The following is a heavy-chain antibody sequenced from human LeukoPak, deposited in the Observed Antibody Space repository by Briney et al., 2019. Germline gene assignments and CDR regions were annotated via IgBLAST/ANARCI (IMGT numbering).Heavy chain of an antibody. D-gene: IGHD3-22*01. J-gene: IGHJ4*02. V-gene: IGHV1-18*01. CDR2: ISAYNGNT. CDR3: ARNPPYYYDSSGFGFDY. Sequence: ASVKVSCKASGYTFTSYGISWVRQAPGQGLEWMGWISAYNGNTNYAQKLQGRVTMTTDTSTSTAYMELRSLRSDDTAVYYCARNPPYYYDSSGFGFDYWGQGTLVTVSS. CDR1: GYTFTSYG.